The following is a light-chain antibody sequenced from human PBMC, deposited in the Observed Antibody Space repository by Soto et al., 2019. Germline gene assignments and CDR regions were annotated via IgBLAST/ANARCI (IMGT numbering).Light chain of an antibody. V-gene: IGKV3-15*01. CDR1: QSVNNN. CDR3: QAYNNWLRFA. CDR2: GAS. J-gene: IGKJ3*01. Sequence: ETGMTQSPAPPSVPPGERVTLSCRASQSVNNNVAWYQQKPGQAPRLLIYGASTRSTDVPARFGGRGSGTEFTLTISSLQAEDFAVYYCQAYNNWLRFAFGPGTKVDI.